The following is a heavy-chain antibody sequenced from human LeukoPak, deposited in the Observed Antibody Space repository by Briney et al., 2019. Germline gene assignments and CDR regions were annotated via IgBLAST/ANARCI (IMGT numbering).Heavy chain of an antibody. J-gene: IGHJ4*02. V-gene: IGHV1-46*01. CDR3: ARGGYSYGFVLRRFDY. CDR2: INPSGGST. CDR1: GYTFTSYY. D-gene: IGHD5-18*01. Sequence: ASVKVSCKASGYTFTSYYMHWVRQAPGQGLEWMGIINPSGGSTSYAQKFQGRVTMTRDTSTSTVYMEPSSLRSEDTAVYYCARGGYSYGFVLRRFDYWGQGTLVTVSS.